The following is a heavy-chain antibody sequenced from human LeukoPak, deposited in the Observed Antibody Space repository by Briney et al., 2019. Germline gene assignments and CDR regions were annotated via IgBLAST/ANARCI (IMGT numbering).Heavy chain of an antibody. Sequence: SETLSLTCAVSGYSISSGYYWGWIRQPPGKGLEWIGSIYHSGSTYYNPSLKSRVTISVDTSKSQFSLKLSSVTAADTAVYYCASWRAAYYFDYWGQGTLVTVSS. CDR2: IYHSGST. D-gene: IGHD6-25*01. J-gene: IGHJ4*02. CDR1: GYSISSGYY. CDR3: ASWRAAYYFDY. V-gene: IGHV4-38-2*01.